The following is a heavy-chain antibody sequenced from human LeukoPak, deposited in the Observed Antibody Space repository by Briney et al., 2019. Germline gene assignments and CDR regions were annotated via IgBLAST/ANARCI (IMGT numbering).Heavy chain of an antibody. CDR2: IYSGGDT. Sequence: GGSLRLSCAASGFTVSSNYMNWVRQAPGKGLEWVSIIYSGGDTYYAYSVNGRFTISRDNSKNTLYLQMSSLRAEATAVYYCTRGPGSTWYSDYWGQGTLVTVSS. CDR1: GFTVSSNY. J-gene: IGHJ4*02. V-gene: IGHV3-66*02. CDR3: TRGPGSTWYSDY. D-gene: IGHD6-13*01.